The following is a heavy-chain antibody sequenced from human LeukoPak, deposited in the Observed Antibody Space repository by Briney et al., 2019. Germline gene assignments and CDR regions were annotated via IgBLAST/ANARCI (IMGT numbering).Heavy chain of an antibody. J-gene: IGHJ4*02. CDR1: GFTFRSYA. CDR2: IRGNGGGT. Sequence: GGSLRLSCAASGFTFRSYAMSWVRQAPGKGLEWVAVIRGNGGGTYYADSVKGRFTISRDNSKNSLYLQMNSLRAEDTAVYYCAKDSVAGATHYFDRWGQGTLVAVSS. D-gene: IGHD1-26*01. CDR3: AKDSVAGATHYFDR. V-gene: IGHV3-23*01.